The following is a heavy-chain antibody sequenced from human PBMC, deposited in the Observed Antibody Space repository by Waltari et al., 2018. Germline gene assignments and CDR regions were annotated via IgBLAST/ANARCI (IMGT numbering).Heavy chain of an antibody. CDR3: AGEGYGIV. CDR1: GGSISSGSDY. Sequence: QVQLQESGPGLVKPSQTLSLTCTVSGGSISSGSDYWSWIRQPAGKGLDWIGRIYTGGSPNYNPSLKIRVTISVDTSKNQFSLKLSSVTAADTAVYYCAGEGYGIVWGQGTTVTVSS. CDR2: IYTGGSP. V-gene: IGHV4-61*02. J-gene: IGHJ6*02. D-gene: IGHD5-12*01.